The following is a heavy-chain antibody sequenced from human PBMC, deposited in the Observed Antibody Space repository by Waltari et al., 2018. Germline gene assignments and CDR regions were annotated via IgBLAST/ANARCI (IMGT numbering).Heavy chain of an antibody. Sequence: EWMGIIYPGDSDTRYSPSFQGQVTISADKSISTAYLQWSSLKASDTAMYYCARLPNGDDCAFDIWGQGTMVTVSS. CDR2: IYPGDSDT. J-gene: IGHJ3*02. D-gene: IGHD4-17*01. V-gene: IGHV5-51*01. CDR3: ARLPNGDDCAFDI.